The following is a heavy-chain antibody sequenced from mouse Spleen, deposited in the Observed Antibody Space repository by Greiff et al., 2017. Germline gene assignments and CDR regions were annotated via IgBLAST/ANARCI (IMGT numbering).Heavy chain of an antibody. CDR2: IWGDGST. Sequence: VQVVESGPGLVAPSQSLSITCTVSGFSLTGYGVNWVRQPPGKGLEWLGMIWGDGSTDYNSALKSRLSISKDNSKSQVFLKMNSLQTDDTARYYCARERDLYYGRLDAMDYWGQGTSVTVSS. D-gene: IGHD1-1*01. J-gene: IGHJ4*01. CDR1: GFSLTGYG. V-gene: IGHV2-6-7*01. CDR3: ARERDLYYGRLDAMDY.